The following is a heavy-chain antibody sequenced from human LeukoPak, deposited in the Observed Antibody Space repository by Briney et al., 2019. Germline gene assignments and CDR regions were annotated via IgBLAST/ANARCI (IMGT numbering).Heavy chain of an antibody. CDR3: ARDWYSGSYYATGRDY. CDR2: ISAYNGNT. D-gene: IGHD1-26*01. J-gene: IGHJ4*01. V-gene: IGHV1-18*01. CDR1: GYTFTSYG. Sequence: ASVKVSCKASGYTFTSYGISWVRQAPGQGLEWMGWISAYNGNTNYAQKLQGRVTMTTDTSTSTAYMELRSLRSDDTAVYYCARDWYSGSYYATGRDYWGHGTLVTVSS.